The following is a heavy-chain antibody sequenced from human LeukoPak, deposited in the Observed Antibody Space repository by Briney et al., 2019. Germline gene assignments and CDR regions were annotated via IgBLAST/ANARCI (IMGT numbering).Heavy chain of an antibody. Sequence: ASVKVSCKASGYTFTGYYMHWVGQAPGQGLEWVGWINPNSGGTNYAQKFQGRVTMTRDTSISTAYMELSRLRSDDTAVYYCARVDTASDAFDIWGQGTMVTVSS. J-gene: IGHJ3*02. CDR2: INPNSGGT. CDR3: ARVDTASDAFDI. CDR1: GYTFTGYY. V-gene: IGHV1-2*02. D-gene: IGHD5-18*01.